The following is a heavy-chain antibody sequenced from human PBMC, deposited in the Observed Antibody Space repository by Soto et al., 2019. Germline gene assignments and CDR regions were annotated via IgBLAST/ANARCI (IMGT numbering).Heavy chain of an antibody. CDR3: ARGGSWGTDF. V-gene: IGHV6-1*01. Sequence: SQTLSLTCVISGDSVSSNSAAWNWIRQSPSRGLEWLGRTYYRSKWYFDYALSVKSRITINPDTSKNQFSLQMNSLRAEDTAVYYCARGGSWGTDFWGQGTLVTVSS. CDR1: GDSVSSNSAA. D-gene: IGHD2-15*01. J-gene: IGHJ4*02. CDR2: TYYRSKWYF.